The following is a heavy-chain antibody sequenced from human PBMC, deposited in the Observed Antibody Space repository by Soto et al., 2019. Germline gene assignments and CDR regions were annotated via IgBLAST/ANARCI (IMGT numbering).Heavy chain of an antibody. CDR2: IYSGGST. J-gene: IGHJ6*02. CDR1: GFTVSSNY. Sequence: EVQLVETGGGLIQPGGSLRLSCAASGFTVSSNYMSWFRQAPGKGLEWVSVIYSGGSTYYADSVKGRFTISRDNSKNTLYLQMNSLRVEDTAVYYCARDRGVSPPNYYYYGMDVWGQGTTVTVSS. V-gene: IGHV3-53*02. D-gene: IGHD3-10*01. CDR3: ARDRGVSPPNYYYYGMDV.